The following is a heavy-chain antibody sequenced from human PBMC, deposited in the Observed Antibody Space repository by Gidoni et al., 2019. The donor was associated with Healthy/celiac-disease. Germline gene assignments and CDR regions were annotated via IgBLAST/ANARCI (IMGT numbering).Heavy chain of an antibody. CDR3: TTDPVDYGDFST. Sequence: EVQLVESGGGLVKPGGSRRLSCAASGCTFSNAWMSWVRQAPGKGLELVCRIKSKSDGVTTDSAAPVKGIFTISRDDSKNPLYLQMNSLKTEDSAVYYCTTDPVDYGDFSTWGQGTLVTVSS. CDR1: GCTFSNAW. D-gene: IGHD4-17*01. CDR2: IKSKSDGVTT. V-gene: IGHV3-15*01. J-gene: IGHJ5*02.